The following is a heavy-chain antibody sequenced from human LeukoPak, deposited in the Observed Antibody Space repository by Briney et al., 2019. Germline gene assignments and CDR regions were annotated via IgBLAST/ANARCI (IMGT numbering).Heavy chain of an antibody. CDR2: INPSGGST. D-gene: IGHD2-15*01. Sequence: ASVKVSCKASGYTFTSYYMDWVRQAPGQGLEWMGIINPSGGSTSYAQKFQGRVTMTRDTSTSTAYMELSSLRSEDTAVYYCARDPGYCSGGSCYYYYMDVWGKGTTVTVSS. CDR1: GYTFTSYY. J-gene: IGHJ6*03. CDR3: ARDPGYCSGGSCYYYYMDV. V-gene: IGHV1-46*01.